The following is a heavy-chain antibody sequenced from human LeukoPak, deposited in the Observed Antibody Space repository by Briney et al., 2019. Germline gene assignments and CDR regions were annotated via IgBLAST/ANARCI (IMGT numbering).Heavy chain of an antibody. D-gene: IGHD5-12*01. Sequence: GESLKISFKGSGXSFTSYWIGWVRQMPGKGLEWMGIIYPGDSDTRYSPSFQGQVTISADKSINTAYLHWSSLKASDTAMYYCARRYSGYEYFEYWGQGTLVTVSS. V-gene: IGHV5-51*01. J-gene: IGHJ4*02. CDR1: GXSFTSYW. CDR3: ARRYSGYEYFEY. CDR2: IYPGDSDT.